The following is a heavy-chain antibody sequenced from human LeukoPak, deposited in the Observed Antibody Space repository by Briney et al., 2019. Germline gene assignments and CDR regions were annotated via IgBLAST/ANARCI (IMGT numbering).Heavy chain of an antibody. V-gene: IGHV3-7*01. CDR2: IKQDGSEI. CDR3: TRRHCTATQCFSFDS. J-gene: IGHJ4*02. Sequence: GGSLRLSCAASGFIFSNYWMHWVRQAPGKGLEWVATIKQDGSEIYYVDSVRGRFIISRDNAKNSLYLQMNSLIAEDTAVDYCTRRHCTATQCFSFDSWGQGSLVTVSS. CDR1: GFIFSNYW. D-gene: IGHD2-15*01.